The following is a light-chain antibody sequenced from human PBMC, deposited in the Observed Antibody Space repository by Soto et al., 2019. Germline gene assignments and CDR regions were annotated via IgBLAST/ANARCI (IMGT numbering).Light chain of an antibody. Sequence: EVVLTQSPGTLSLSRGERATLSCRASERIYSAYLGWYQQKPGQAPRLLIYGTSSRATGIPDRFSGSGSGTDFTLTISRLEPEDSAIYYCQQYGDSSITFGQGTRLEIK. CDR2: GTS. V-gene: IGKV3-20*01. J-gene: IGKJ5*01. CDR3: QQYGDSSIT. CDR1: ERIYSAY.